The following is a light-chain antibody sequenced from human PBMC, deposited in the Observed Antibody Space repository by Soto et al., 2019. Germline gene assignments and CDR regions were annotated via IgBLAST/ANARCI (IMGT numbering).Light chain of an antibody. Sequence: EIVLTQSPGTLSLSPGERATLSCRASESVSNNYLAWYQQKPGQAPRLLIYGASNRATGIPDRFSGSGSGTDFTLTISRLEPEDYAVYYCQQYDVSPPITFGQGTRLEIK. CDR3: QQYDVSPPIT. J-gene: IGKJ5*01. CDR2: GAS. CDR1: ESVSNNY. V-gene: IGKV3-20*01.